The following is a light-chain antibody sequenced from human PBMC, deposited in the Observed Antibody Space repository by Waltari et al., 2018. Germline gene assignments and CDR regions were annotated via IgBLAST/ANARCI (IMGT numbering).Light chain of an antibody. CDR3: QQYNSYPYT. CDR2: RAS. Sequence: DIQVTQSPSTLSASVGDRVTTTCRTSQGINKWVSWYQQKPGKTPKLLIYRASSLESVVPSRFRGSGSATEFTLSISGLQPDDVATYYCQQYNSYPYTFGQGTKVEI. CDR1: QGINKW. J-gene: IGKJ2*01. V-gene: IGKV1-5*03.